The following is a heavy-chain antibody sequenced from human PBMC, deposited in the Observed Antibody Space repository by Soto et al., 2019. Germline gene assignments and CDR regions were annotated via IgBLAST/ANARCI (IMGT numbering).Heavy chain of an antibody. CDR1: GGSISSGGYY. D-gene: IGHD3-22*01. CDR2: IYYSGST. V-gene: IGHV4-31*03. Sequence: QVQLQESGPGLVKPSQTLSLTCTVSGGSISSGGYYWSWIRQHPGKSLEWIGYIYYSGSTYYNPSIKSRVTISVDTSKNQFSLKRSSVTAADTAVYYCARGSYYDSSGYYGPWGQGTLVTVSS. CDR3: ARGSYYDSSGYYGP. J-gene: IGHJ5*02.